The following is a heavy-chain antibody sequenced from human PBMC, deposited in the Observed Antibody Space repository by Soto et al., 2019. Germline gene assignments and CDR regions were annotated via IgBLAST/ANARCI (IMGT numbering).Heavy chain of an antibody. CDR2: ISAYNGNT. J-gene: IGHJ5*02. Sequence: QVQLVQSGAEVKKPGASVKVSCKASGYTFTSYGISWVRQAPGQGLEWMGWISAYNGNTNYAQKLQGRVTMTTDTSTSXADXEXTSLRSDDTAVYYCARDQRGMTEQQLVPVTDNWFDPWGQGTLVTVSS. CDR3: ARDQRGMTEQQLVPVTDNWFDP. CDR1: GYTFTSYG. D-gene: IGHD6-13*01. V-gene: IGHV1-18*01.